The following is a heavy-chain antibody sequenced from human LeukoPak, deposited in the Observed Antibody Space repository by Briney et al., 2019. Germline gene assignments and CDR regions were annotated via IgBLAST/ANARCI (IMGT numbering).Heavy chain of an antibody. Sequence: SETLSLTCTVSGGSISSSSYYWGWIRQPPGKGLEWIGSIYYSGSTYYNPSLKTLVTISVDTSRNQFSLKLSSVTAADTAVYYCARPLGYDADYWGQGTLVTVSS. V-gene: IGHV4-39*01. CDR1: GGSISSSSYY. D-gene: IGHD3-22*01. CDR2: IYYSGST. J-gene: IGHJ4*02. CDR3: ARPLGYDADY.